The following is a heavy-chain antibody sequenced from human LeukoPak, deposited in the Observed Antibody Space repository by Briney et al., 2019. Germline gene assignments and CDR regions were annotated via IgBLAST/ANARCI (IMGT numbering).Heavy chain of an antibody. J-gene: IGHJ4*02. V-gene: IGHV1-18*01. CDR3: ARGAGRDFWSGYYSY. D-gene: IGHD3-3*01. Sequence: GASVKVSCKASGYTFTSYGISWVRQAPGQGLEWMGWISTYNGNTNYPQKFQGRVTMTTDTPTSTAYMELSSLEFDDTAVYYCARGAGRDFWSGYYSYWGQGTLVTVSS. CDR1: GYTFTSYG. CDR2: ISTYNGNT.